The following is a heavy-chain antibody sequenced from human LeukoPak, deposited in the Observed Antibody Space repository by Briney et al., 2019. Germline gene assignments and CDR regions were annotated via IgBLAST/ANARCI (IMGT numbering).Heavy chain of an antibody. CDR3: ARSPTMVRGGLAEDY. J-gene: IGHJ4*02. V-gene: IGHV1-8*01. Sequence: ASVQVTCKACGYTFISYYSNGVRQDTGQGVQGMGWMNPNDRNTRYAQKLRGQVTMTTNTSISTAYLELSSLRSEGTAVYYCARSPTMVRGGLAEDYWGQGTLVTVSS. D-gene: IGHD3-10*01. CDR2: MNPNDRNT. CDR1: GYTFISYY.